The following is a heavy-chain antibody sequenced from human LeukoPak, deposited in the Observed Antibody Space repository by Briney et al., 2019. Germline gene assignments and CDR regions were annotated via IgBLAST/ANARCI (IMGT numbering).Heavy chain of an antibody. J-gene: IGHJ4*02. CDR1: GFTFSNAW. Sequence: GGSLRLSCAASGFTFSNAWMSWVRQAPGKGLEWVGRIKSKTDGGTTDYAAPVKGRFTISRDDSKNTLCLQMNSLKTEDTAVYYCTTDGEGYCSGGSCYSSFDYWGQGTLVTVSS. V-gene: IGHV3-15*01. D-gene: IGHD2-15*01. CDR2: IKSKTDGGTT. CDR3: TTDGEGYCSGGSCYSSFDY.